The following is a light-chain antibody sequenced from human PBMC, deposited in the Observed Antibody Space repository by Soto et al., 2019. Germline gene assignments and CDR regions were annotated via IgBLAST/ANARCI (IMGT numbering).Light chain of an antibody. CDR1: QSVFGNF. J-gene: IGKJ2*01. CDR2: DAS. V-gene: IGKV3D-20*01. Sequence: EIVLTQSPATLSLSPGERATLSCGASQSVFGNFIAWYQQRPGLAPRLLIYDASNRATGIPDRFSGSGSGTDFTLIISRLEPEDFAVYYCQHYASTPYTFGQGTKLEIK. CDR3: QHYASTPYT.